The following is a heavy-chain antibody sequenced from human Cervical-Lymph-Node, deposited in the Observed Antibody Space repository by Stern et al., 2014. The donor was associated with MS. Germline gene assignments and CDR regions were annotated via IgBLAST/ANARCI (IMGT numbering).Heavy chain of an antibody. D-gene: IGHD4-23*01. CDR3: ARGRGGNYRYYFDY. CDR1: GFTFSSYS. J-gene: IGHJ4*02. V-gene: IGHV3-21*01. Sequence: QLVQSGGGLVKPGGSLRLSCAASGFTFSSYSMNWVRQAPGKGLDWVASISSGGSYIYYADSLKGRFTISRDNAKNSLYLQMNSLRAEDTAVYYCARGRGGNYRYYFDYWGQGTLVTVSS. CDR2: ISSGGSYI.